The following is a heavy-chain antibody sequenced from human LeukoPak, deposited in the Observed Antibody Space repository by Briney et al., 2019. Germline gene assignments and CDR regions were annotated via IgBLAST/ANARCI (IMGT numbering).Heavy chain of an antibody. V-gene: IGHV4-38-2*02. CDR1: GYSISSGYY. CDR3: ARGHVAVAGIDY. CDR2: INHSGST. Sequence: SETLSLTCTVSGYSISSGYYWGWIRQPPGKGLEWIGEINHSGSTNYNPSLKSRVTISVDTSKNQFSLKLSSVTAADTAVYYCARGHVAVAGIDYWGQGTLVTVSS. J-gene: IGHJ4*02. D-gene: IGHD6-19*01.